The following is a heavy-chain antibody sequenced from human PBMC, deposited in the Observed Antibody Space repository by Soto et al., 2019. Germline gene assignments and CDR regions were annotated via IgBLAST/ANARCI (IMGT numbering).Heavy chain of an antibody. Sequence: PSASLDLTCAFSGDSVTGADYCWVWIRQFPDKGLEWGASGYTPGRTYSNPSLKSRITLSVDTSKNQLSLKLISVTAADTAVYYCARHGSFYDSSGCYSYAFTIWVQGTTGT. CDR3: ARHGSFYDSSGCYSYAFTI. CDR1: GDSVTGADYC. CDR2: GYTPGRT. D-gene: IGHD3-22*01. J-gene: IGHJ3*02. V-gene: IGHV4-39*01.